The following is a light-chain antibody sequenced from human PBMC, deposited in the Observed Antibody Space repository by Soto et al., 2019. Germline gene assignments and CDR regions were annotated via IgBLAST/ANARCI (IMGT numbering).Light chain of an antibody. CDR2: GAS. J-gene: IGKJ4*01. Sequence: ETVMTQSPATLSVSPGERATLSCRASQRISNDFAWYQQKPGQAPRLLIHGASTRATGIPARFSGSGSGTEFTLTISSLRSEDFAIYYCQQYNNWPLTFGGGTKVDIK. CDR1: QRISND. V-gene: IGKV3-15*01. CDR3: QQYNNWPLT.